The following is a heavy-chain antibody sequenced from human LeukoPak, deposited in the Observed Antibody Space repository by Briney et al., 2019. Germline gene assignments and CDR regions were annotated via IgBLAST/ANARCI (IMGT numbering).Heavy chain of an antibody. CDR1: GFTFSSYG. D-gene: IGHD6-19*01. V-gene: IGHV3-30*18. J-gene: IGHJ4*02. CDR3: AKDRRAVAGPFDY. CDR2: ISYDGSNK. Sequence: PGRSLRLSCAASGFTFSSYGMHWVRQAPGKGLEWVAVISYDGSNKYYADSVKGRFTISRDNSKNTLYLQMNSLRAEDTAVYYCAKDRRAVAGPFDYWGQGTLVTVSS.